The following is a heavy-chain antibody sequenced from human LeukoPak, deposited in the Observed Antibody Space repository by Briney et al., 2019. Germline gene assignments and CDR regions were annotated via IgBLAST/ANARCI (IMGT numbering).Heavy chain of an antibody. D-gene: IGHD3-22*01. CDR2: IYYSGST. CDR3: ARLVVNNYFDY. CDR1: GGSISSYY. Sequence: SETLSLTCNVSGGSISSYYWSWIRQPPGKGLEWIGYIYYSGSTNYNPSLKSRVSISVDTSKNQFSLKLRSVTAADTAVYYCARLVVNNYFDYWGQGTLVTVSS. J-gene: IGHJ4*02. V-gene: IGHV4-59*01.